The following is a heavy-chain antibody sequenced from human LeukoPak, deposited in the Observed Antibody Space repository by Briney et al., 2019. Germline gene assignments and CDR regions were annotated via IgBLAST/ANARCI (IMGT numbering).Heavy chain of an antibody. V-gene: IGHV1-69*05. D-gene: IGHD6-19*01. CDR1: GGTFSSYA. CDR3: ARVAGSGFDP. CDR2: IIPIFGTA. J-gene: IGHJ5*02. Sequence: SVRVSCKASGGTFSSYAISWVRQAPGQGLEWMGGIIPIFGTANYAQKFQGRVTITTDESTSTAYMELSSLRSEDTAVYYCARVAGSGFDPWGQGTLVTVSS.